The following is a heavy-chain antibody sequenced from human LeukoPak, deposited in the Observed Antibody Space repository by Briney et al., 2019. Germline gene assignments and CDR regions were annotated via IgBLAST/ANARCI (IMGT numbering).Heavy chain of an antibody. CDR2: ISYDGSNK. Sequence: PGGSLRLSCAASGFTISSYGMHWVRQAPGKGLEWVAVISYDGSNKYYADSVKGRFSISRDNSKNTLYLQMNSLRAEDTAVYYCAKVNAVAGTSNWFDPWGQGTLVTVSS. J-gene: IGHJ5*02. CDR1: GFTISSYG. D-gene: IGHD6-19*01. V-gene: IGHV3-30*18. CDR3: AKVNAVAGTSNWFDP.